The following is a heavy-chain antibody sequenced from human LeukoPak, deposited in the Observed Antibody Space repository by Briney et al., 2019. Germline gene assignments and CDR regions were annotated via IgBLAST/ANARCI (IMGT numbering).Heavy chain of an antibody. CDR2: INHDGSDT. D-gene: IGHD2-15*01. CDR3: VRGGPSTWS. V-gene: IGHV3-74*01. Sequence: GGSLRLSCSASGFTFKLYWMHWVRQVPGRGPVWVSRINHDGSDTIYADSVRGRFTISRDDAKNTLYLQMNNLRAEDTAVYYCVRGGPSTWSWGQGTLVTVSS. J-gene: IGHJ5*02. CDR1: GFTFKLYW.